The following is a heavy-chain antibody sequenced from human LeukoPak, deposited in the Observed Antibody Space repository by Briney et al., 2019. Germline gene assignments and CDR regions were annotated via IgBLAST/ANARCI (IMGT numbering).Heavy chain of an antibody. CDR1: GGSISSGDYY. CDR3: ARQSISGSSLSYFHY. CDR2: IYDSGST. D-gene: IGHD3-22*01. J-gene: IGHJ4*02. Sequence: SQTLSLTCTVSGGSISSGDYYWSWIRQPPGKGLEWIGNIYDSGSTNYNPSLKSRVTISVDTSKNQCSLKLSSVTAADTAVYYCARQSISGSSLSYFHYWGQGTLVNVSS. V-gene: IGHV4-61*08.